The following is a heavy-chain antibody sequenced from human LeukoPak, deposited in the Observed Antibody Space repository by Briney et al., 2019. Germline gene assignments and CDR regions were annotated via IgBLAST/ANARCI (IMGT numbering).Heavy chain of an antibody. D-gene: IGHD3-10*01. CDR2: IYYSGST. Sequence: SETLSLTCTVSGGSISSYYWSWIRQPPGKGLEWIGYIYYSGSTNYNPSLKSRVTISVTSSKNQFSLKLSAVTAADTAVYCCARVRSSMVRGYYYFYMDVWGKGTTVTIS. V-gene: IGHV4-59*01. CDR3: ARVRSSMVRGYYYFYMDV. CDR1: GGSISSYY. J-gene: IGHJ6*03.